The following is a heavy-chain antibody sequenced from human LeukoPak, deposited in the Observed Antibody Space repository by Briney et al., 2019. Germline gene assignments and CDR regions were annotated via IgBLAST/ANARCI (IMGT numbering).Heavy chain of an antibody. D-gene: IGHD6-13*01. J-gene: IGHJ4*02. CDR2: INPNSDDT. CDR1: GYTFTGYY. Sequence: GASVKVSCKASGYTFTGYYMHWVRQAPGQGLEWMGWINPNSDDTNYAQKFQGRVTMTRNTSISTAYMELSSLRSEDTAVYYCARGLWVSGIAAANRTPAGYWGQGTLVTVSS. CDR3: ARGLWVSGIAAANRTPAGY. V-gene: IGHV1-2*02.